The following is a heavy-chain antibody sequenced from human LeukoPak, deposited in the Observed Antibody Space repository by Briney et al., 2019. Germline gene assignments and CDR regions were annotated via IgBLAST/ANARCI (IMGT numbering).Heavy chain of an antibody. V-gene: IGHV3-49*04. D-gene: IGHD6-19*01. CDR1: GFTFGDYA. CDR3: TSFRIAVAGTTY. Sequence: PGGSLRLSCTASGFTFGDYAMSWVRQAPGKGLEWVGFIRGKAYGGTTEYAASVKGRFTISRDDSKSIAYLQMNSLKTEDTAVYYCTSFRIAVAGTTYWGQGTLVTVSS. CDR2: IRGKAYGGTT. J-gene: IGHJ4*02.